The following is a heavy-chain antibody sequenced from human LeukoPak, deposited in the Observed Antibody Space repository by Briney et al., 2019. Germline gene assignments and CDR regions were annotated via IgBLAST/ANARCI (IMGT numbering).Heavy chain of an antibody. CDR2: IDYSGST. CDR3: ARGLTAHGMDV. V-gene: IGHV4-59*12. Sequence: PSETLSLTCSVSGGSISSSYWSWIRQPPGKGLEWIGNIDYSGSTYYNPSLKSRVTISVDTSKNQFSLKLSSVTAADTAVYYCARGLTAHGMDVWGQGTTVTVSS. D-gene: IGHD2-21*02. J-gene: IGHJ6*02. CDR1: GGSISSSY.